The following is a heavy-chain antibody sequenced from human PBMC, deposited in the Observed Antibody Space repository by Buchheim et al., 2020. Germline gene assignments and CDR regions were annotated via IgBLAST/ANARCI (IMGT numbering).Heavy chain of an antibody. CDR1: GFTLTGYY. CDR2: INPDSGGT. J-gene: IGHJ4*02. Sequence: QVQLVQSGAEVKKPGASVKVSCKASGFTLTGYYMHWVRQAPGQGLEWMGWINPDSGGTNYAQKFQGRVSMNRDTSINTAYMELSSLTSDDSAVYYCARTSSFDYWGQGTL. CDR3: ARTSSFDY. V-gene: IGHV1-2*02.